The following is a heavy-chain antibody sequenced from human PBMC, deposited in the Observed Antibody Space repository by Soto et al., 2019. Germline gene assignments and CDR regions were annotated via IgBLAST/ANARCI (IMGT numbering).Heavy chain of an antibody. V-gene: IGHV3-9*01. D-gene: IGHD6-19*01. Sequence: EVQLVESGGGLVQPGRSLRLSCAASGFTFDGSAMHWVRQAPGRGLEWVSSINWDSGSIAYADSVKGRFTISRDNAKNSLYLQMNSLRAGDTALYYCAKDAYSSGSAHFYYYMDVWGKGTTVTVSS. CDR2: INWDSGSI. J-gene: IGHJ6*03. CDR1: GFTFDGSA. CDR3: AKDAYSSGSAHFYYYMDV.